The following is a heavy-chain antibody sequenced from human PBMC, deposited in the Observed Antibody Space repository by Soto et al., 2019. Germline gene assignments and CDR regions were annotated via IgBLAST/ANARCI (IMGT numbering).Heavy chain of an antibody. Sequence: QVQLVQSGAEVKRPGSSVKVSCKASGDTFSFYSINWVRQAPGLGLEWMGRVNPILSMSNYAQRFQGRVTMTADKSQSTADIELSGLRSEDTAMYFCATRYGSGYRAFDYWGQGALVTVSS. J-gene: IGHJ4*02. CDR2: VNPILSMS. V-gene: IGHV1-69*04. D-gene: IGHD3-10*01. CDR3: ATRYGSGYRAFDY. CDR1: GDTFSFYS.